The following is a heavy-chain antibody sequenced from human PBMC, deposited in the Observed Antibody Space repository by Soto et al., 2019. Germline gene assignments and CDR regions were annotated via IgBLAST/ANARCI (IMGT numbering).Heavy chain of an antibody. D-gene: IGHD6-19*01. CDR2: MNPNSGNT. V-gene: IGHV1-8*01. CDR1: GYTFTSYA. CDR3: ASERSGWPDY. J-gene: IGHJ4*02. Sequence: QVQLVQSGAEVKKPGASVKVSFKASGYTFTSYAINWVRQSTGQGLEWMGWMNPNSGNTGYALKFQGRVTMTRNTSISTAYMELSSLRSEDTAVYYCASERSGWPDYWGQGTLVTVSS.